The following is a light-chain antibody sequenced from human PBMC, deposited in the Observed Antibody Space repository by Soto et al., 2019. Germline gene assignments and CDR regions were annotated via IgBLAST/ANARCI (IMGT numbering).Light chain of an antibody. CDR2: GAS. CDR3: QHYSSSPPAIT. Sequence: IVFTQYPAPPSVSPGETASLSYRAIQSVSNKVAWFQQKPGQAPRLLIYGASYRATGIPDRFSGGGSGTDFTLTISRLEPEDFAVYYCQHYSSSPPAITFGQGTRLEI. J-gene: IGKJ5*01. V-gene: IGKV3-20*01. CDR1: QSVSNK.